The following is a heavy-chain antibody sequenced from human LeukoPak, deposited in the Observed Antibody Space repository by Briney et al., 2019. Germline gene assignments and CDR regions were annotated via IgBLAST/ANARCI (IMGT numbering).Heavy chain of an antibody. D-gene: IGHD2-15*01. V-gene: IGHV1-2*02. CDR3: ARDLVANDAFDI. J-gene: IGHJ3*02. CDR1: GYTFTGYY. Sequence: ALVKVSCKASGYTFTGYYMHWVRQAPGQGLEWMGWINPNRGGTNYAQKFQGRVTMTRDTSISTAYMELSRLRSDDTAVYYCARDLVANDAFDIWGQGTMVTVSS. CDR2: INPNRGGT.